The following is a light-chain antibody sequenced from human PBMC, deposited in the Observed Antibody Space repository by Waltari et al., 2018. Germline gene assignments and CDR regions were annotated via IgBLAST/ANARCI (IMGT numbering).Light chain of an antibody. CDR1: QGISSY. V-gene: IGKV1-9*01. CDR2: GAS. J-gene: IGKJ1*01. CDR3: QQLNSYPWT. Sequence: DIQLTQSPSFLSASVGDRVPITCRASQGISSYLAWYQQKPGKAPKPLIYGASTLQSGVPSRFSGSGSGTEFTLTISSLQPEDFATYYCQQLNSYPWTFGQGTKVEIK.